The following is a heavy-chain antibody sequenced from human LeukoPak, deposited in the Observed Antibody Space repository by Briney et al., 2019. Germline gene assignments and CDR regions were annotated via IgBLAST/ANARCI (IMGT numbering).Heavy chain of an antibody. CDR2: INPNSGGT. V-gene: IGHV1-2*02. CDR3: ARFAAVAGTWGSYWYFDL. Sequence: GASVKVSCKASGYTFTGYYMHWVRQAPGQGLEWMGWINPNSGGTNYAQKFQGRVTMTRDTSISTAYMELSRLRSDDTAVYYCARFAAVAGTWGSYWYFDLWGRGTLVTVSS. CDR1: GYTFTGYY. D-gene: IGHD6-19*01. J-gene: IGHJ2*01.